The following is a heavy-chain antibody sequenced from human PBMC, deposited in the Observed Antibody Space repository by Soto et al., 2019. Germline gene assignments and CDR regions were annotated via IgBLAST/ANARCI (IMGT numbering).Heavy chain of an antibody. D-gene: IGHD3-3*01. CDR3: SKVFVFTIREGFDY. CDR2: ITGSGDST. Sequence: HPGGSLRLSCAASGFTFSSYAMSWARQAPGKGLEWVSAITGSGDSTYYADSVKGRFTVSRDNSKNTLYLQMNSLRAEDTAVYYCSKVFVFTIREGFDYWGLGTLVTGSS. V-gene: IGHV3-23*01. CDR1: GFTFSSYA. J-gene: IGHJ4*02.